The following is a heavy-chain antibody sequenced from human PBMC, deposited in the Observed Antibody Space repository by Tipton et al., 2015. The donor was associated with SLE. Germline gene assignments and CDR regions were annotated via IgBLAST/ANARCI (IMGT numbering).Heavy chain of an antibody. Sequence: LRLSCTVSGGSIRSSRHFWGWIRQPPGKGLEWIGEVFRGGSTDYSPSLESRVTITVDMSKNQFSLRLISVTAADTAVYYCARGCSSSTCEPFYFFGMDVWGQGTTVTVSS. CDR3: ARGCSSSTCEPFYFFGMDV. V-gene: IGHV4-39*07. CDR1: GGSIRSSRHF. D-gene: IGHD2-2*01. CDR2: VFRGGST. J-gene: IGHJ6*02.